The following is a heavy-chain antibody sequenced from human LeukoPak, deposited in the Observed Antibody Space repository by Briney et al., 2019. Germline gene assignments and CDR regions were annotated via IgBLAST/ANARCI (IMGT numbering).Heavy chain of an antibody. J-gene: IGHJ3*02. D-gene: IGHD6-6*01. CDR2: IYPGDSDS. Sequence: GEPLKISCKGSGYIFTTYWIGWVRQMPAKGLEWMGFIYPGDSDSRYSPSFQGQVTISADKSISTAYLQWSSPKASDTAMYYCATSSSDALHIWGQGTMVTVSS. V-gene: IGHV5-51*01. CDR1: GYIFTTYW. CDR3: ATSSSDALHI.